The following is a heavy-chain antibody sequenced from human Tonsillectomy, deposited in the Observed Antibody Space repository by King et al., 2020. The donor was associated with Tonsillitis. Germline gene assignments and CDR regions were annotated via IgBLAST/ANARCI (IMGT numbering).Heavy chain of an antibody. CDR1: GYSFTTYA. V-gene: IGHV1-18*01. CDR3: ARERGIQFFYYYYMDV. CDR2: ISPYNGNT. Sequence: QLVQSGAEVKNPGASVKVSCKASGYSFTTYAISWVRQAPGQGLEWMGWISPYNGNTNYAQKFQGRVTLTTDTSTSTAYMELRSLRSDDTAVYYCARERGIQFFYYYYMDVWGKGTTVTVSS. D-gene: IGHD5-18*01. J-gene: IGHJ6*03.